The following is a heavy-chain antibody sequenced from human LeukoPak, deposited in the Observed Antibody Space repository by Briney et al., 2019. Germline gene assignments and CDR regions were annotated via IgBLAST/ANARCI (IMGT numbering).Heavy chain of an antibody. Sequence: GGSLRLSCAASGFTISSYGMSWVRQAPGKGLEWDSSVSGGTTYYADSVKGRFTISRDNSKNTVSLQMNSLRAEDTAVYYCAKSVYGSGNYWGQGTLVTVSS. D-gene: IGHD3-10*01. CDR3: AKSVYGSGNY. CDR2: VSGGTT. J-gene: IGHJ4*02. V-gene: IGHV3-23*01. CDR1: GFTISSYG.